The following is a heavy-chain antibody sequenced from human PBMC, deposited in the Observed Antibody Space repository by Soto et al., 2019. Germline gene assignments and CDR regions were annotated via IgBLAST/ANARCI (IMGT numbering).Heavy chain of an antibody. CDR3: ARGRKWTRFDY. CDR1: GGSFSGYY. V-gene: IGHV4-34*01. CDR2: INHSRST. J-gene: IGHJ4*02. Sequence: QVQLQQWGAGLLKPSETLSLTCAVYGGSFSGYYWSWIRQPPGKGLEWIGEINHSRSTNYNPSLKSRVTISVDTSKNQFSLKLSSVTAADTAVYYCARGRKWTRFDYWGQGTLVTVSS. D-gene: IGHD1-26*01.